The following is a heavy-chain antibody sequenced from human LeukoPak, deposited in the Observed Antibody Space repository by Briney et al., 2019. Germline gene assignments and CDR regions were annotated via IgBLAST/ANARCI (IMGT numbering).Heavy chain of an antibody. J-gene: IGHJ4*02. CDR2: ISSTSGYI. CDR3: ARCGVDTAMTQAKY. D-gene: IGHD5-18*01. CDR1: GLSYSSYT. V-gene: IGHV3-21*04. Sequence: GGSLRLSCAPSGLSYSSYTIHWVRQAPGKGLEWVSSISSTSGYIHYADSVKGRFTISRDNAKNSLYLQMNSLRAEDTAVYYCARCGVDTAMTQAKYWGQGTLLTVSS.